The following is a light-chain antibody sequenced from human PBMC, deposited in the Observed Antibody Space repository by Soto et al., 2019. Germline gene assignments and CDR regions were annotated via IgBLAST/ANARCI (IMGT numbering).Light chain of an antibody. J-gene: IGKJ1*01. V-gene: IGKV1-39*01. CDR3: QHSYSTPWT. Sequence: DIQMTQSPSSLSASVGDRVTITCRASQSISSYLNWYQQKPGKAPKLLIYAASSLQSGVPSRFSGSRSATDFTLTISSLQPEDFATYYCQHSYSTPWTFGQGTKVEIK. CDR2: AAS. CDR1: QSISSY.